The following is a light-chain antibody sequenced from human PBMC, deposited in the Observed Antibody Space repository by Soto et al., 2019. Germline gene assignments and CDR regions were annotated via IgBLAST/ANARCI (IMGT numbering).Light chain of an antibody. J-gene: IGKJ1*01. V-gene: IGKV2-28*01. CDR1: ESLLHSNGYTY. CDR2: LGS. CDR3: MQSLHTRT. Sequence: DIVMTQSPLSLPVTPGEPASISCRSSESLLHSNGYTYLDWYLQKPGQSPQLLIYLGSNRASGVTDRFSGSGSGTDFTLKISRVEAEDVGVYYCMQSLHTRTFGQGTKVEI.